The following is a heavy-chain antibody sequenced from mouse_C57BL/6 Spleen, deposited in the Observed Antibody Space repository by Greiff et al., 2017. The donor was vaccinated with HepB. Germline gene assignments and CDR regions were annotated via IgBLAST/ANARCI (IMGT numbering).Heavy chain of an antibody. CDR3: ARRRYSNYEYFDV. Sequence: VQLQQSGPELVKPGDSVKISCKASGYSFTGYFMNWVMQSHGKSLEWIGRINPYNGDTFYNQKFKGKATLTVDKSSSTAHMELRSLTSEDSAVYYCARRRYSNYEYFDVGGTGTTVTVSS. V-gene: IGHV1-20*01. J-gene: IGHJ1*03. CDR1: GYSFTGYF. CDR2: INPYNGDT. D-gene: IGHD2-5*01.